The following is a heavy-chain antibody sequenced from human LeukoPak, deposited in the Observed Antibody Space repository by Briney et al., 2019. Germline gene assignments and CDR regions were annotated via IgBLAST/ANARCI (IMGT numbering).Heavy chain of an antibody. J-gene: IGHJ4*02. CDR3: TRVGSSGSVDY. CDR1: GFTFSDYY. V-gene: IGHV3-11*06. CDR2: ISSRTSDT. D-gene: IGHD1-1*01. Sequence: GGPLRLSCAASGFTFSDYYMSWIRQAPGEGLEWVSYISSRTSDTNYVDSVKGRFTISRDNAKNSLYLQMNSLRAEDTAVCYCTRVGSSGSVDYWGQGTLVTVSS.